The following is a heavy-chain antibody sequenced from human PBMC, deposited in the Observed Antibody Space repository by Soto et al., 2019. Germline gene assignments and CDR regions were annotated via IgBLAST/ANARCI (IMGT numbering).Heavy chain of an antibody. D-gene: IGHD4-17*01. CDR1: GRSISSSSYY. J-gene: IGHJ2*01. CDR2: IYYSGSI. Sequence: TSETLSLTCTVSGRSISSSSYYWGWLRQPPGKGLEWIGSIYYSGSIYYNPSLKSRVTISVDTSKNQFSLKLSSVTAADTAVYYCARQRVGDSGYRYFDLLGRGTLVTVSS. V-gene: IGHV4-39*01. CDR3: ARQRVGDSGYRYFDL.